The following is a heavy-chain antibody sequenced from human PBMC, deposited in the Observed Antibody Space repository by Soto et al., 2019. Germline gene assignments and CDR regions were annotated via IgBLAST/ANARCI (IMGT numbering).Heavy chain of an antibody. V-gene: IGHV1-69*01. Sequence: QVQLVQSGAEVKKPGSSVKVSCKASGGTFSSYAISWVRQAPGQGLEWMGGIIPISDTTNYAQKFQGRVTITADESTSTAYMELIIPRSEDTAVYYCARSHGSSTSLEIYYYYYYGMDVWGQGTTVTVSS. CDR1: GGTFSSYA. D-gene: IGHD2-2*01. J-gene: IGHJ6*02. CDR3: ARSHGSSTSLEIYYYYYYGMDV. CDR2: IIPISDTT.